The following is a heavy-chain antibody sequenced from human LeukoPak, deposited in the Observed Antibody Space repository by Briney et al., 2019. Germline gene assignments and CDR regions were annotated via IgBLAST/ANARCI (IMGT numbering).Heavy chain of an antibody. CDR2: INTDGSGT. J-gene: IGHJ4*02. Sequence: PGGSLRHSCAASGFSFTSYWMHWVRQAPGKGLVWISCINTDGSGTTYADSVKGRFTISRDNAKNTLYLQMNGLRAEDTAVYYCTRAYDSGTYSSFDYWGQGTLVTVTS. V-gene: IGHV3-74*01. CDR3: TRAYDSGTYSSFDY. D-gene: IGHD3-10*01. CDR1: GFSFTSYW.